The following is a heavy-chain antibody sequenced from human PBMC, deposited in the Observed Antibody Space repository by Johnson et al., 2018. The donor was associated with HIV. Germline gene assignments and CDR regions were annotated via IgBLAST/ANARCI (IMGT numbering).Heavy chain of an antibody. J-gene: IGHJ3*02. D-gene: IGHD6-13*01. V-gene: IGHV3-23*04. Sequence: VQLVESVGGLVQPGGSLRMSCVASGFTFSTYGMTWVRQAPGKGLEWVSAISGSGGSTYYADSVKGRFTISRDNSKNTLYLQMNSLRAGDTAVYYCARDGHSSTPRCAFDIWGQGTMVTVSS. CDR3: ARDGHSSTPRCAFDI. CDR2: ISGSGGST. CDR1: GFTFSTYG.